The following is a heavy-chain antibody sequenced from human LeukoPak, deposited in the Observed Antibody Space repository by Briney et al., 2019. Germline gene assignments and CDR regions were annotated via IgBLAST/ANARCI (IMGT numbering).Heavy chain of an antibody. CDR2: ISTYNGNT. D-gene: IGHD1-26*01. V-gene: IGHV1-18*01. CDR1: GGTFTSYG. CDR3: ARVARDRRIVGAIPSPFDP. Sequence: ASVKVSCKASGGTFTSYGISWVRQAPGQGLEWMGWISTYNGNTNYAQKLQGRVTMTTDTSTSTAYMELRSLRSDDTAVYYCARVARDRRIVGAIPSPFDPWGQGTLVTVSS. J-gene: IGHJ5*02.